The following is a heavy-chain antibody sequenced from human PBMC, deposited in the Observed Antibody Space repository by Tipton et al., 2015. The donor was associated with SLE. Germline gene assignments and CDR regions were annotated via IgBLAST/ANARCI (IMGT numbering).Heavy chain of an antibody. V-gene: IGHV3-48*01. J-gene: IGHJ3*02. D-gene: IGHD6-19*01. CDR3: ARDDSSGLGAFDI. Sequence: FTFSRDNPKNSLYLQMNSLRAEDTAVYYCARDDSSGLGAFDIWGQGTMVTVSS.